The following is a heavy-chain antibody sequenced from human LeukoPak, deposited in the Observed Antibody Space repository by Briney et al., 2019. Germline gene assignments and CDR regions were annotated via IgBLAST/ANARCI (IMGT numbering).Heavy chain of an antibody. D-gene: IGHD3-22*01. Sequence: ASVKVSCKASGYSFPNYGINWVRQAPGQGLEWMGWISAYNGNTNYAQKLQGRVTMTTDTSTSTAYMELRSLRSDDTAVYYCVRESGGYYGGAFDYWGQGTLVTVSS. J-gene: IGHJ4*02. CDR2: ISAYNGNT. V-gene: IGHV1-18*01. CDR3: VRESGGYYGGAFDY. CDR1: GYSFPNYG.